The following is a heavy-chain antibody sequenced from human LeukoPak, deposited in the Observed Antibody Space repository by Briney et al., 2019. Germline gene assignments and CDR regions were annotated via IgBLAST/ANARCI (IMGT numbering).Heavy chain of an antibody. CDR1: GYTFTGYY. Sequence: ASVKVSCKASGYTFTGYYMHWVRQAPGQGLEWMGWISAYNGNTNYAQKLQGRVTMTTDTSTSTAYMELRSLRSDDTAVYYCARDPGLPYYYGSGGENWFDPWGQGTLVTVSS. J-gene: IGHJ5*02. D-gene: IGHD3-10*01. CDR3: ARDPGLPYYYGSGGENWFDP. V-gene: IGHV1-18*04. CDR2: ISAYNGNT.